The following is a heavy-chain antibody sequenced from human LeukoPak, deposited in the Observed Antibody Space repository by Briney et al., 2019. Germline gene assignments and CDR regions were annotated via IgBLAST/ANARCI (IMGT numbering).Heavy chain of an antibody. CDR2: IWYDGSNK. D-gene: IGHD1-26*01. CDR1: GFTFSNYG. Sequence: PGRSLRLSCAASGFTFSNYGMHWARKSPGKGLEWVALIWYDGSNKYYADSVKGRFTISRDNSKNTLYLQMNSLRAEDTAMYHCENYRGSPWHYMDVWGKGTTVTVS. J-gene: IGHJ6*03. CDR3: ENYRGSPWHYMDV. V-gene: IGHV3-33*06.